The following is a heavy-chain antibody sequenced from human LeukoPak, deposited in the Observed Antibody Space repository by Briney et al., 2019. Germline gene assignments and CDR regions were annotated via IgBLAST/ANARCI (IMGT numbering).Heavy chain of an antibody. CDR2: ISYDGSNK. CDR3: AKDRTSSGWFYFDY. Sequence: GGSLRLSCAASGFTFGSYGMHWVRQAPGKGLEWVAVISYDGSNKYYADSVKGRFTISRDNSKNTLYLQMNSLRAEDTAVYYCAKDRTSSGWFYFDYWGQGTLVTVSS. V-gene: IGHV3-30*18. CDR1: GFTFGSYG. J-gene: IGHJ4*02. D-gene: IGHD6-19*01.